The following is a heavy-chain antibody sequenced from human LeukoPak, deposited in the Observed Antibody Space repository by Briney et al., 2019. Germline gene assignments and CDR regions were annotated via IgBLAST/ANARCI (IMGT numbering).Heavy chain of an antibody. D-gene: IGHD5-12*01. J-gene: IGHJ4*02. Sequence: EASVKVSCKASGYTFTSYGISWVRQSPGQGLEWMGWISAYNGNTNYAQKLQGRVTMTTDTSTSTAYMELRSLRSDDTAVYYCARGEIFRGYSGYDLVDYWGQGTLVTVSS. CDR2: ISAYNGNT. V-gene: IGHV1-18*01. CDR3: ARGEIFRGYSGYDLVDY. CDR1: GYTFTSYG.